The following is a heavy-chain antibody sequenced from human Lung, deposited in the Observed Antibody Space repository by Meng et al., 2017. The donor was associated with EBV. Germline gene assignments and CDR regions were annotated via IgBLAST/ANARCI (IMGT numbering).Heavy chain of an antibody. CDR3: ARRAVSFFDH. CDR2: IHHGGST. J-gene: IGHJ4*02. D-gene: IGHD1-26*01. CDR1: DDSIANDNYF. Sequence: QLQLQESGPGLVKPSETLSLTCIVSDDSIANDNYFWDWIRQPPGKGLEWIGSIHHGGSTYYNPSLKSRLTISADTSKNQFSLMLSSVTAADTAVYYCARRAVSFFDHWGQGTLVTVSS. V-gene: IGHV4-39*01.